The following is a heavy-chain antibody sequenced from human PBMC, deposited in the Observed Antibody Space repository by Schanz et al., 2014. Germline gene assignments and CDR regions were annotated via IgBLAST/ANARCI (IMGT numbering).Heavy chain of an antibody. V-gene: IGHV3-48*04. CDR1: GFTFSSYS. Sequence: EVQLVASGGGLVQPGGSLRLSCAASGFTFSSYSMNWVRQAPGKGLEWVSYIGNGGVTIYYADSVKGRFTISRDNSKNSLYLQMNSLRAEDTAVYYCARIGGSVFDYWAQGTLXTVSS. CDR2: IGNGGVTI. CDR3: ARIGGSVFDY. D-gene: IGHD3-10*01. J-gene: IGHJ4*02.